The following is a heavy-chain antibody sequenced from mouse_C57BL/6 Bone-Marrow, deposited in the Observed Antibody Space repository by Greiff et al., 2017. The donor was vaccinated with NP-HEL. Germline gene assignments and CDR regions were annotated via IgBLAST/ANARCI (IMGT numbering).Heavy chain of an antibody. J-gene: IGHJ1*03. CDR1: GYTFTSYW. V-gene: IGHV1-72*01. CDR3: ARYYYGSRGWYFDV. Sequence: QVQLQQPGADLVKPGASVKLSCKASGYTFTSYWMHWVKQRPGRGLEWIGRIDPNSGGTKFYEKFKTKATLTVDKPSSTAYMQLSSLTSGDSAVYYCARYYYGSRGWYFDVWGTGTTVTVSS. CDR2: IDPNSGGT. D-gene: IGHD1-1*01.